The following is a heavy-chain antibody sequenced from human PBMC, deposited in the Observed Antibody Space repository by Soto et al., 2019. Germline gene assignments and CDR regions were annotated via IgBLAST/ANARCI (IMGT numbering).Heavy chain of an antibody. CDR2: IIPILGIA. CDR1: GGTFSSYT. D-gene: IGHD3-10*01. Sequence: QVQLVQSGAEVKKPGSSVKVSCKASGGTFSSYTISWVRQAPGQGLEWMGRIIPILGIANYAQKFQGRVTITADKSTSTAYMALSSLRSEDTAVYYCAVYGSVSYYRVDYWGQGTLGPVSS. V-gene: IGHV1-69*02. CDR3: AVYGSVSYYRVDY. J-gene: IGHJ4*02.